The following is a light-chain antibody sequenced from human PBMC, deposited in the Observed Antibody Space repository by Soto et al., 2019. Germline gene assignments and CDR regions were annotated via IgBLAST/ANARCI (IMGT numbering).Light chain of an antibody. J-gene: IGLJ2*01. CDR1: RDDIGAYDY. Sequence: QSALTQPASVSGSPGESITISCAGTRDDIGAYDYVSWYRQHPGNAPKLLVYEVTNRPSGVSDRFSGSKSGNTASLTISGVEAEDEADYYCNSSTNSSSLVFGGGTKVTV. CDR3: NSSTNSSSLV. V-gene: IGLV2-14*01. CDR2: EVT.